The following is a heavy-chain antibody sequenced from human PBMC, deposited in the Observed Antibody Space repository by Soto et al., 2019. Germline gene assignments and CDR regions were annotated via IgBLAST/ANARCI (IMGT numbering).Heavy chain of an antibody. CDR1: GYTFTSYA. CDR2: INAGNGNT. Sequence: QVQLVQSGAEEKKPGASVKVSCKASGYTFTSYAMRWVRQAPGQMLEWMGWINAGNGNTKYSQKFQGRVTITRDTSASTAYMELSSLRSEDTAVYYCARDRYRGYCSGGSCPPPDYWGQGTLVTVSS. J-gene: IGHJ4*02. CDR3: ARDRYRGYCSGGSCPPPDY. D-gene: IGHD2-15*01. V-gene: IGHV1-3*05.